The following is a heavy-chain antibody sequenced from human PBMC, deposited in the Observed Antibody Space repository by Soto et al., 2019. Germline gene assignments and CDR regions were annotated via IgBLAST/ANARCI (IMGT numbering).Heavy chain of an antibody. J-gene: IGHJ4*02. CDR1: GGSISSYY. CDR3: ASYLAARRVAYYAY. Sequence: SETLSLTCTVSGGSISSYYWSCIRQPPGKGLEWIGYIYYSGSTNYNPSLKSRVTISVDTSKNQFSLTLSSVTAADTAVYYCASYLAARRVAYYAYWGQGTSDTVSS. V-gene: IGHV4-59*01. D-gene: IGHD6-6*01. CDR2: IYYSGST.